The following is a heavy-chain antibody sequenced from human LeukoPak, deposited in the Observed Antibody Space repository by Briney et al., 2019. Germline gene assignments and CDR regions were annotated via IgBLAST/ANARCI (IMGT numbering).Heavy chain of an antibody. CDR2: INQGGTEQ. V-gene: IGHV3-7*01. CDR1: GFTFSSYA. CDR3: ARDSSWLSD. D-gene: IGHD6-13*01. Sequence: SGGSLRLSCAASGFTFSSYAMSWVRQAPGKGLEWVANINQGGTEQYYVGSVRGRFTISRDNAKNSLYLQMNSLRAEDTAVYYCARDSSWLSDWGQGTLVTVSS. J-gene: IGHJ4*02.